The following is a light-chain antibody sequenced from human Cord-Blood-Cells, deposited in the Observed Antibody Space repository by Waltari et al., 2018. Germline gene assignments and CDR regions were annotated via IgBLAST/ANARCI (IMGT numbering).Light chain of an antibody. Sequence: EILMTQSPATLSVSPGERATPSSRASQSVSSNLAWYQQKPGQAPRLLIYGASTRATGIPARFSGSGSGTEFTLTISSLQSEDFAVYYCQQYNNWPPRSTFGQGTKLEIK. CDR3: QQYNNWPPRST. CDR1: QSVSSN. V-gene: IGKV3-15*01. J-gene: IGKJ2*01. CDR2: GAS.